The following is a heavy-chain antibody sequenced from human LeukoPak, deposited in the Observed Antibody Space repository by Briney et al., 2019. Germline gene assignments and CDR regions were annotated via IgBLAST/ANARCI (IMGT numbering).Heavy chain of an antibody. CDR1: GYTFSSYW. V-gene: IGHV3-74*01. D-gene: IGHD1-26*01. Sequence: GGSLRLSCEASGYTFSSYWMHWVRQTPGKGLVWVSRINLDGSSTAYADSVKGRFTISRDDAYNSVYLHMNSLRVADTALYFCVKAYGGKYYDYFDYWGQGTLVSVSS. J-gene: IGHJ4*02. CDR3: VKAYGGKYYDYFDY. CDR2: INLDGSST.